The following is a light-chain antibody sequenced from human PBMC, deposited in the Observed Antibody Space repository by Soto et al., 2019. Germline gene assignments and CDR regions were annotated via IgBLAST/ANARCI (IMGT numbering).Light chain of an antibody. V-gene: IGKV3-20*01. J-gene: IGKJ2*01. Sequence: EIVLTQSPGTLSLSPGERATLSCRASQSVASNYLAWYQQKPGQAPRLLIYGASIRATGVPYRFSGSGSGTDFTLTITRLEPEDFAVSYCQQYGTSPLMYTFGPGTNLAVK. CDR2: GAS. CDR1: QSVASNY. CDR3: QQYGTSPLMYT.